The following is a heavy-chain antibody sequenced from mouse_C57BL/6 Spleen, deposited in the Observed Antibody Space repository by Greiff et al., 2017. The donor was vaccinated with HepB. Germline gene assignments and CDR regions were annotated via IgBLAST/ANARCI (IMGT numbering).Heavy chain of an antibody. Sequence: EVKLQESGEGLVKPGGSLKLSCAASGFTFSSYAMSWVRQTPEKRLEWVAYISSGGDYIYYADTVKGRFTISRDNARNTLYLQMSSLKSEDTAMYYCTREDYGKYYYAMDYWGQGTSVTVSS. CDR2: ISSGGDYI. J-gene: IGHJ4*01. V-gene: IGHV5-9-1*02. CDR1: GFTFSSYA. D-gene: IGHD2-1*01. CDR3: TREDYGKYYYAMDY.